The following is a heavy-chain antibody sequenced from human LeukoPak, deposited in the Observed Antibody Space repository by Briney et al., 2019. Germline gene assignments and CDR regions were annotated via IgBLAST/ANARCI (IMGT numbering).Heavy chain of an antibody. CDR2: VNRDGSET. J-gene: IGHJ6*02. V-gene: IGHV3-7*03. Sequence: PGGSRRLSCAASGFALSSLWMTWARQVQGGGPEWVANVNRDGSETYYLDSVKGRFTISKDNAKNSLYLQMNSLRAEDTALYHCARNNGMDVWGQGTTVIVSS. CDR3: ARNNGMDV. CDR1: GFALSSLW.